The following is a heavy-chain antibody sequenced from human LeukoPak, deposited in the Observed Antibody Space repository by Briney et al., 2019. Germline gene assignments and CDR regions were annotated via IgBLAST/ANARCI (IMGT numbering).Heavy chain of an antibody. CDR3: ARTRDRLSFDY. CDR2: IYYSGST. CDR1: GGSISSSSYY. Sequence: SETLSLTCTVSGGSISSSSYYWGWIRQPPGKGLEWIGSIYYSGSTYYNPSLKSRVTISVDTSKNQFSLKLSSVTAADTAVYYCARTRDRLSFDYWGQGTLVTVSS. J-gene: IGHJ4*02. V-gene: IGHV4-39*01. D-gene: IGHD2-8*01.